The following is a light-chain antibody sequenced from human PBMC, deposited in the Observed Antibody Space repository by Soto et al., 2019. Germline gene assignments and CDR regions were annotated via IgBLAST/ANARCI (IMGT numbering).Light chain of an antibody. CDR2: EVT. J-gene: IGLJ1*01. CDR1: SSDVGGYNY. Sequence: QSALTQPASVSGSPGQSITISCTGTSSDVGGYNYVSWYQQHPGKAPKIIIYEVTNRPSGVSNRFSGSKSCNTASLTISGLQAEDDADYYCSSFTSRFTFNYIFGTGTKLTVL. V-gene: IGLV2-14*01. CDR3: SSFTSRFTFNYI.